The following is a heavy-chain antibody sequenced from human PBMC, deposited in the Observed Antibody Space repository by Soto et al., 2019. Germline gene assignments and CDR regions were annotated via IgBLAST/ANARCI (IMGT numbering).Heavy chain of an antibody. CDR2: INHSGST. D-gene: IGHD6-6*01. J-gene: IGHJ4*02. V-gene: IGHV4-34*01. Sequence: ETLSLTCAVYGGSFSGYYWSWIRQPPGKGLEWIGEINHSGSTNYNPSLKSRVTISVDTSKNQFSLKLSSVTAADTAVYYCARGRRIAARVFDYWGQGTLVTVSS. CDR3: ARGRRIAARVFDY. CDR1: GGSFSGYY.